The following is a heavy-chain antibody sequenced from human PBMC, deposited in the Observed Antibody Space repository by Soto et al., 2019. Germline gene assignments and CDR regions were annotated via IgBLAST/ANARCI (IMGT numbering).Heavy chain of an antibody. Sequence: QVQLQQWGAGLLKPSETLSLTCAVYGGSFSGYYWIWIRQPPGKGLEWIGEINHSGSTNYNPFLKCRVIITVDTSKNRFSRKLSSVTAAAWAVYYCASSDGGVYYWGLGTRVTGSS. V-gene: IGHV4-34*01. D-gene: IGHD5-18*01. CDR1: GGSFSGYY. J-gene: IGHJ4*02. CDR2: INHSGST. CDR3: ASSDGGVYY.